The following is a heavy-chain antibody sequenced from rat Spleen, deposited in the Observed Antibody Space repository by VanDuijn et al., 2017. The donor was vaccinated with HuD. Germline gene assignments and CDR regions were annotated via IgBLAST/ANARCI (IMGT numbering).Heavy chain of an antibody. CDR3: ARQDWYFDF. CDR2: ISYEGSST. V-gene: IGHV5-22*01. CDR1: GFTFSDYY. J-gene: IGHJ2*01. D-gene: IGHD4-2*01. Sequence: EVQLAESGGGLVQPGRSLKLSCAVSGFTFSDYYMAWVRQAPTKGLEWVASISYEGSSTYYGDSVKGRFTISRDNAKSTLYLQMNSLRSEDTATYYCARQDWYFDFWGQGVMVTVSS.